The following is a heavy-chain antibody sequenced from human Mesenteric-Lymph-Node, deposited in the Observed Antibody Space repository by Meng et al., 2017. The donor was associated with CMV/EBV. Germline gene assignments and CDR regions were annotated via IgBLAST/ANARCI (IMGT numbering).Heavy chain of an antibody. D-gene: IGHD2-2*01. CDR2: IKQDGSEK. CDR3: ARGFVPAAIDWFDP. Sequence: GGSLRLSCAASGFTFSSYAMSWVRQAPGKGLEWVANIKQDGSEKYYVDSVKGRFTISRDNAKNSLYLQMNSLRAEDTAVYYCARGFVPAAIDWFDPWGQGTLVTVSS. V-gene: IGHV3-7*01. CDR1: GFTFSSYA. J-gene: IGHJ5*02.